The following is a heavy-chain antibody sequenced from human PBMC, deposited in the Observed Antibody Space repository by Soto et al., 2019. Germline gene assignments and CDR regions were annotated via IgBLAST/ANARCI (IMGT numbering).Heavy chain of an antibody. J-gene: IGHJ4*02. CDR2: ISGSGGST. CDR1: GFTFSSYA. CDR3: AKDRSIYCSGGSCYPLY. D-gene: IGHD2-15*01. V-gene: IGHV3-23*01. Sequence: GGSLRLSCAASGFTFSSYAMSWVRQAPGKGLEWGSAISGSGGSTYYADSVKGRFTISRDNSKNTLYLQMNSLRAEDTAVYYCAKDRSIYCSGGSCYPLYWGQGTLVTVSS.